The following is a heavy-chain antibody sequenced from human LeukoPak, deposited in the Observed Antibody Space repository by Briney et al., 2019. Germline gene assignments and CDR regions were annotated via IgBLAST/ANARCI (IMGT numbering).Heavy chain of an antibody. D-gene: IGHD2-21*02. CDR3: ARDCYSGPFDY. CDR1: GFTFSTCA. CDR2: ISGSGDYT. Sequence: GGSLRLSCTASGFTFSTCAMSWVRLAPGKGLEWVSTISGSGDYTFYADSVKGRFTISRDNSKNTLYLQMNSLRAEDTAIYYCARDCYSGPFDYWGQGTLVAVSS. V-gene: IGHV3-23*01. J-gene: IGHJ4*02.